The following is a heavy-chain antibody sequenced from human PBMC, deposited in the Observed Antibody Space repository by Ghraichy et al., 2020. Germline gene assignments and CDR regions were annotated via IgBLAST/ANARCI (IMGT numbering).Heavy chain of an antibody. CDR1: GGSFSGYY. D-gene: IGHD2-2*01. Sequence: SETLSLTCAVYGGSFSGYYWSWIRQPPGKGLEWIGEINHSGSTNYNPSLKSRVTISVDTSKNQFSLKLSSVTAADTAVYYCARREDIVVVPAAYTRFDPWGQGTLVTVSS. CDR2: INHSGST. V-gene: IGHV4-34*01. CDR3: ARREDIVVVPAAYTRFDP. J-gene: IGHJ5*02.